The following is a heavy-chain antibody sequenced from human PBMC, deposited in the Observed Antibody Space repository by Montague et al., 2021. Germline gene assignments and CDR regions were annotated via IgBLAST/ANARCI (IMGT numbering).Heavy chain of an antibody. Sequence: SETLSLTCTVSGGSISNYFWTWIRQPPGKGLEWIGFISYSERTNFNPSLKSRVTISLDTSKNQFSLNLSSVTAADTAVYYCARDTTTDGFDIWGQGTMVTVSP. V-gene: IGHV4-59*13. J-gene: IGHJ3*02. CDR2: ISYSERT. CDR3: ARDTTTDGFDI. CDR1: GGSISNYF. D-gene: IGHD1-1*01.